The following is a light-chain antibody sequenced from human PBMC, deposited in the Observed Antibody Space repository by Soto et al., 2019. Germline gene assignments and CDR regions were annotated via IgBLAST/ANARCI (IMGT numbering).Light chain of an antibody. CDR1: SSDVGGYNY. J-gene: IGLJ1*01. V-gene: IGLV2-14*01. CDR3: SSYTSSSTSLYV. Sequence: QSVLTQPVSVSGSPGQSITISCTGTSSDVGGYNYVSWYQQHPGKAPKLMIYEVSNRPSGVSNRFSGSKSGNTASLTISGLQAEDEAEYYCSSYTSSSTSLYVFGTGTKLTVL. CDR2: EVS.